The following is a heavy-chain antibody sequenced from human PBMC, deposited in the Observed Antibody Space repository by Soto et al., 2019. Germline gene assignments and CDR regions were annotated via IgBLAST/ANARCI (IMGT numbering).Heavy chain of an antibody. J-gene: IGHJ4*02. Sequence: QLQLQESGPGLVKPSETLSLTCTVSGGSISSYYWGWIRRPPGKGLEWIGSIYYSGSTYYNPSLKSRVTISVDTSKNQFSLKLSSVTAADTAVYSCARRWGYSFDYWGQGTLVTVSS. CDR1: GGSISSYY. CDR3: ARRWGYSFDY. CDR2: IYYSGST. V-gene: IGHV4-39*01. D-gene: IGHD7-27*01.